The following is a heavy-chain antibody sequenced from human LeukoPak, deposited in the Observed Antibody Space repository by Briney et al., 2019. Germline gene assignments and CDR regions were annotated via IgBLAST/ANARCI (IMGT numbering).Heavy chain of an antibody. Sequence: QPGRSLRLSCAASGFTFDDYAMHWVRQAPGKGLEWVSAISGSGGSTYYADSVKGRFTISRDNSKNTLYLQMNSLRDEDTAVYYCASSGSYRFDYWGQGTLVTVSS. J-gene: IGHJ4*02. CDR1: GFTFDDYA. CDR2: ISGSGGST. D-gene: IGHD1-26*01. CDR3: ASSGSYRFDY. V-gene: IGHV3-23*01.